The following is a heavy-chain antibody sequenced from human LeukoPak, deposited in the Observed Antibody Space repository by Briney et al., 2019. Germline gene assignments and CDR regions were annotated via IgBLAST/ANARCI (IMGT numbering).Heavy chain of an antibody. CDR3: ARIRVGGYYSHAFDI. CDR1: GGSISSSSYY. D-gene: IGHD3-22*01. J-gene: IGHJ3*02. V-gene: IGHV4-39*01. CDR2: MYYTGST. Sequence: SETLSLTCTVSGGSISSSSYYWGWIRQPPGKGLEWIASMYYTGSTYYNPSLKSRVTISVDTSKNQFSLKLSSVTAADTAVYYCARIRVGGYYSHAFDIWGQGTMVTVSS.